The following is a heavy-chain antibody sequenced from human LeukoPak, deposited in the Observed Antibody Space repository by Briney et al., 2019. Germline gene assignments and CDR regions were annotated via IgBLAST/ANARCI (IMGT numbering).Heavy chain of an antibody. D-gene: IGHD4-11*01. V-gene: IGHV3-48*01. CDR2: ISSSSSTI. Sequence: GGSLRLSCAASGFTFNNYNMNWVRQAPGKGLEWVSYISSSSSTIYYADSVKGRFTISRDNAKNSLYLQMNSLRAEDTAVYYCARRVYSNYYYYYMDVWGKGTTVTVSS. J-gene: IGHJ6*03. CDR3: ARRVYSNYYYYYMDV. CDR1: GFTFNNYN.